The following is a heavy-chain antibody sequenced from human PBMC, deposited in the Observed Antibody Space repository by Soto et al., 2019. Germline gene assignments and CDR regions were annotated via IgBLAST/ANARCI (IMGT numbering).Heavy chain of an antibody. CDR3: ASDLIPAAGFDY. D-gene: IGHD6-13*01. J-gene: IGHJ4*02. V-gene: IGHV3-7*01. CDR2: IKQDGSEQ. CDR1: GFTFSRSW. Sequence: EVQLVESGGGLVQPGGSLRLSCAASGFTFSRSWMSWVRQAPGKGLEWVAKIKQDGSEQYYVDSVKGRFTISRDNAKNSLYLQMNSLRADDTAVYFCASDLIPAAGFDYWGQGTLVTVSS.